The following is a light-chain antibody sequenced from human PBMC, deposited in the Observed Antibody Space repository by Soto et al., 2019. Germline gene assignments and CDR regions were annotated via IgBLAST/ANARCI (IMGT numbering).Light chain of an antibody. CDR3: SSNTDSSTVV. Sequence: QSALTQPASVSGSPGQSITISCTGSSSDVGGYDYVSWYQQDPGKAPKLMIYDVNNRPSGVSNRFSGSKSGNTASLTISGLKSEDEADYYCSSNTDSSTVVFGGGTKLTVL. CDR2: DVN. J-gene: IGLJ3*02. V-gene: IGLV2-14*03. CDR1: SSDVGGYDY.